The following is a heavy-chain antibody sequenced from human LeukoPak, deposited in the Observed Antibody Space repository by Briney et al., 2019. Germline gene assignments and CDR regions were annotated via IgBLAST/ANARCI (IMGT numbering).Heavy chain of an antibody. CDR2: IYTSGRT. CDR3: ARVCSWYYWLDP. V-gene: IGHV4-61*02. J-gene: IGHJ5*02. CDR1: GGSISSGSHD. Sequence: SETLSLTCAASGGSISSGSHDWSWLRQPAGLGLESFGRIYTSGRTNYIPSLKSRVPISLETSKNQCSLKLSAVTATDPAVYYCARVCSWYYWLDPWGQGTPVTVSS. D-gene: IGHD6-13*01.